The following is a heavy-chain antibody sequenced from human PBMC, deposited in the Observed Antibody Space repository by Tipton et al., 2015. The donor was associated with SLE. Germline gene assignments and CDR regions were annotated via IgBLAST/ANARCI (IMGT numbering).Heavy chain of an antibody. D-gene: IGHD6-19*01. Sequence: TLSLTCTVSGGSLSSYYWSWIRQPPGKGLEWIGYIYYSGSTNYNPSLKSRVTISVDTSKNQFSLKLTSVITADTAVYYCATEGSCWSHYMDVWGKGTTVTVSS. CDR3: ATEGSCWSHYMDV. J-gene: IGHJ6*03. V-gene: IGHV4-59*01. CDR1: GGSLSSYY. CDR2: IYYSGST.